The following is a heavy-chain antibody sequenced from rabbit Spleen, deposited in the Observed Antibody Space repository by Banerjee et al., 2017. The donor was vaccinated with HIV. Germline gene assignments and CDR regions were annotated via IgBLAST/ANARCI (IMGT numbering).Heavy chain of an antibody. CDR3: VRDRANIGGDYGPYYFDL. Sequence: QEQLVESGGGLVQPGGSLKLSCKASGFDFSSYGVSWVRQAPGKGLEWIGYIDPVFGSTVYASWVNGRFPISSHNAQNTLYLQLNSLTAADTATYFCVRDRANIGGDYGPYYFDLWGQGTLVTVS. D-gene: IGHD2-1*01. J-gene: IGHJ4*01. V-gene: IGHV1S47*01. CDR1: GFDFSSYG. CDR2: IDPVFGST.